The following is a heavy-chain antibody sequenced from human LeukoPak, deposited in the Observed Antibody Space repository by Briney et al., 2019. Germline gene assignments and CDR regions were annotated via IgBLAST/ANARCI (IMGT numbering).Heavy chain of an antibody. CDR1: GYTFTGYY. J-gene: IGHJ6*03. CDR3: ARDSMVRGYYYYYYMDV. CDR2: INPNSGGT. Sequence: ASVKVSCKASGYTFTGYYMHWVRQAPGQGLEWMGWINPNSGGTNYAQKFQGRVTMTRDTSISTAYMELSRLRSDDTAVYYCARDSMVRGYYYYYYMDVWGKGTTVTISS. V-gene: IGHV1-2*02. D-gene: IGHD3-10*01.